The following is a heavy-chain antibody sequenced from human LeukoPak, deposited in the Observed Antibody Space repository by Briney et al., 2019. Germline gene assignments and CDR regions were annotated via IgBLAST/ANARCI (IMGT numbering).Heavy chain of an antibody. Sequence: SETLSLTCAVSGGSISSSNWWSWVRQPPGKGLEWIGEIYHSGSTNYNPSLKSRVTISVDKSKNQFSLKLSSVTAADTAVYYWAGIGGQGPPDYLGQGTLVTVSS. J-gene: IGHJ4*01. V-gene: IGHV4-4*02. D-gene: IGHD3-3*01. CDR1: GGSISSSNW. CDR2: IYHSGST. CDR3: AGIGGQGPPDY.